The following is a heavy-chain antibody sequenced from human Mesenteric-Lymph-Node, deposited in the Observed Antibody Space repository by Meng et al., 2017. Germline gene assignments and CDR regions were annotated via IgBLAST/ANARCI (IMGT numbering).Heavy chain of an antibody. Sequence: QVLLLGGGPGLLQPAETLSCTAAGYGGSFSCYYWRGILPRQGKGRESSGYIYHSGRNNYNPSVKRLVSITVDKSQNHFSLRLSSMTAADTAVYYCTTLYGYSKSWGQGTLVTVSS. V-gene: IGHV4-34*03. CDR1: GGSFSCYY. J-gene: IGHJ4*02. D-gene: IGHD4-17*01. CDR3: TTLYGYSKS. CDR2: IYHSGRN.